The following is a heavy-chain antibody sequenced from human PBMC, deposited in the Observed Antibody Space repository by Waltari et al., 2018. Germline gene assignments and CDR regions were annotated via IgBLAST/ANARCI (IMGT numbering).Heavy chain of an antibody. Sequence: EVQLVESGGGLVKPGGSLRLSCAASGFTFSSYSMNWVRQAPGKGLEWVSSISSSSSYIYYADSVKGRFTISRDNAKNSLYLQMNSLRAEVTAVYYCAGYCTNGVCYHYWGQGTLVTVSS. J-gene: IGHJ4*02. D-gene: IGHD2-8*01. CDR3: AGYCTNGVCYHY. V-gene: IGHV3-21*01. CDR2: ISSSSSYI. CDR1: GFTFSSYS.